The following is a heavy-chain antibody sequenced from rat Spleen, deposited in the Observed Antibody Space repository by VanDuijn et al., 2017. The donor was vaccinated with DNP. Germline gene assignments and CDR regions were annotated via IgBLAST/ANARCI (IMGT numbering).Heavy chain of an antibody. V-gene: IGHV3-1*01. J-gene: IGHJ2*01. CDR1: GSSISSNY. Sequence: EVQLQESGPGLVKPSQSLSLTCSVTGSSISSNYWGWIRKFPGNKMEYIGHISYSGTTNYNPSLKSRISITRDTSKNQFFLQLSSVTTEDTATYYCARWNIGTSTLDYWGQGVMVTVSS. CDR3: ARWNIGTSTLDY. D-gene: IGHD1-5*01. CDR2: ISYSGTT.